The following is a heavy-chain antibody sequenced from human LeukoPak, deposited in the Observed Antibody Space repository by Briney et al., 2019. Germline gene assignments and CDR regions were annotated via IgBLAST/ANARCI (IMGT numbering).Heavy chain of an antibody. D-gene: IGHD5-12*01. J-gene: IGHJ5*02. CDR1: GYTFTGYC. CDR3: AREIGIVATGWFDP. CDR2: INPNSGGT. V-gene: IGHV1-2*02. Sequence: ASVKVSCKASGYTFTGYCMHWVRQAPGQGLEWMGWINPNSGGTNYAQKFQGRVTMTRDTSISTAYMELSRLRSDDTAVYYCAREIGIVATGWFDPWGQGTLVTVSS.